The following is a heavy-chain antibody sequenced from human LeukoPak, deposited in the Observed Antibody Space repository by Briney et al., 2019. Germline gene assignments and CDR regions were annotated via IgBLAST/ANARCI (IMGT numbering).Heavy chain of an antibody. D-gene: IGHD1-26*01. J-gene: IGHJ4*02. CDR3: ARVPFGGSYYYFDY. CDR1: GGTFSSYA. V-gene: IGHV1-69*01. CDR2: IIPIFGTA. Sequence: GASVKVSCKAPGGTFSSYAISWVRQAPGQGLEWMGGIIPIFGTANYAQKFQGRVTITADESTSTAYMELSSLRSEDTAVYYCARVPFGGSYYYFDYWGQGTLVTVSS.